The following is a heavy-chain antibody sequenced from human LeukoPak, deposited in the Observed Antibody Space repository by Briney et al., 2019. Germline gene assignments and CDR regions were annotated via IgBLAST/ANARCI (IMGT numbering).Heavy chain of an antibody. J-gene: IGHJ5*02. Sequence: PSETLSLTCTVPGGSISSYYWSWIRQPPGKGLEWIGYIYYSGSTNYNPSLKSRVTISVDTSKNQFSLKLSSVTAADTAVYYCARTGVSEAGSNWFDPWGQGTLVTVSS. CDR3: ARTGVSEAGSNWFDP. CDR2: IYYSGST. CDR1: GGSISSYY. V-gene: IGHV4-59*01. D-gene: IGHD6-13*01.